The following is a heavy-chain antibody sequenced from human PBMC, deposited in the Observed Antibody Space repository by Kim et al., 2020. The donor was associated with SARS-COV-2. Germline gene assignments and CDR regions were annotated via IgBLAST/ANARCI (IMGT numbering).Heavy chain of an antibody. V-gene: IGHV4-30-2*01. Sequence: SETLSLTCAVSGGSISSGGYSWSWIRQPPGKGLEWIGYIYHSGSTYYNPSLKSRVTISVDRSKNQFSLKLSSVTAADTAVYYCARRGYSYGFLGHDAFDIWGQGTMVTVSS. D-gene: IGHD5-18*01. CDR2: IYHSGST. CDR3: ARRGYSYGFLGHDAFDI. CDR1: GGSISSGGYS. J-gene: IGHJ3*02.